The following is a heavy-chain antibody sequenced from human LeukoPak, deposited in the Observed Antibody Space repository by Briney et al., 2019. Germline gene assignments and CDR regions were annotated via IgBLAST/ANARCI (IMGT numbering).Heavy chain of an antibody. CDR2: ISSSSSYI. CDR3: ATPITVIRGTYGMDV. D-gene: IGHD3-10*01. J-gene: IGHJ6*02. CDR1: GFTFSSYS. Sequence: GGSLRLSCAASGFTFSSYSMNWVRQAPGEGLEWVSSISSSSSYIYYADSVKGRFTISRDNSKNTVYLQMNSLRAEDTAVYYCATPITVIRGTYGMDVWGQGTTVTVSS. V-gene: IGHV3-21*04.